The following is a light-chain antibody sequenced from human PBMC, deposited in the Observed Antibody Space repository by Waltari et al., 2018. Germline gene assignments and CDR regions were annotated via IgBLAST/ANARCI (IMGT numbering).Light chain of an antibody. J-gene: IGLJ3*02. CDR1: SGHSSNI. CDR3: QTGGHGTWV. Sequence: QLVLTQSPSASASLGASVKLTCTLSSGHSSNIIAWHQQQPEKGPRYLMKVNSDGSHSKGDEIPDRFAASSAGAERYRTIASLQSEDEADYYCQTGGHGTWVFGGGTKLTVL. CDR2: VNSDGSH. V-gene: IGLV4-69*01.